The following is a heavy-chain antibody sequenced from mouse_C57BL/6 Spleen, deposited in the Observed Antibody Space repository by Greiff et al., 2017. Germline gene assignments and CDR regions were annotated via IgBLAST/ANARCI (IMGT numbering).Heavy chain of an antibody. J-gene: IGHJ3*01. CDR1: GYSITSGYD. CDR2: ISYSGST. D-gene: IGHD4-1*01. CDR3: ARNWDDAPFAY. Sequence: EVKLMESGPGMVKPSQSLSLTCTVTGYSITSGYDWHWIRHFPGNKLEWMGYISYSGSTNYNPSLKSRISITHDTSKNHFFLKLNSGTTEDTATYYCARNWDDAPFAYWGQGTLVTVSA. V-gene: IGHV3-1*01.